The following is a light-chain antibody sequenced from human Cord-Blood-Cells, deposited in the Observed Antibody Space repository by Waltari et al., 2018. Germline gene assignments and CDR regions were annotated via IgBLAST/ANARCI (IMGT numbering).Light chain of an antibody. V-gene: IGLV1-44*01. Sequence: QSVLTQPPSASGTPGQRVTISCSGSSSNIGSNTVNWYQQLPGTAPKLRIYSNNQRPSGVPDRFSRSKSGTSASLAISGLQSEDEADYYCAAWDDSLNGPVFGGGTKLTVL. J-gene: IGLJ3*02. CDR2: SNN. CDR3: AAWDDSLNGPV. CDR1: SSNIGSNT.